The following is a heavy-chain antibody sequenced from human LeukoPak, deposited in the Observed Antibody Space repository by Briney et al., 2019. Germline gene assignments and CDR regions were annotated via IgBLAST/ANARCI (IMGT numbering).Heavy chain of an antibody. CDR3: ARDRIAAARKGYYYYYMDV. V-gene: IGHV1-2*02. CDR2: INPNSGGT. CDR1: GYTFTGYY. D-gene: IGHD6-13*01. Sequence: ASVKVSCKASGYTFTGYYMHWVRQAPGQGLEWMGWINPNSGGTNYAQKFQGRVTMTRDTSISTAYMELSRLRSDDTAVYYCARDRIAAARKGYYYYYMDVWGKGTTVTVSS. J-gene: IGHJ6*03.